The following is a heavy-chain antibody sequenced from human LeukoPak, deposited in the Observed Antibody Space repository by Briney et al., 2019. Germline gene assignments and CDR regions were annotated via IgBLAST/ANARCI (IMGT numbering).Heavy chain of an antibody. CDR3: ARDPIAVSGSDYFDL. J-gene: IGHJ2*01. V-gene: IGHV3-21*01. Sequence: GGSLRLSCAASGFTFRTYGMNWVRQAPGKGLEWVSSIGSIISYIYYADSVKGRFTISRDNANNSLSLQMSSLRVEDTAMYYCARDPIAVSGSDYFDLWGRGTLVTVSS. D-gene: IGHD6-19*01. CDR2: IGSIISYI. CDR1: GFTFRTYG.